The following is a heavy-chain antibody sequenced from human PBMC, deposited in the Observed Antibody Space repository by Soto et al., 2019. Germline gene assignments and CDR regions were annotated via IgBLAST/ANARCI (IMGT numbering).Heavy chain of an antibody. CDR2: IIPIFGTA. V-gene: IGHV1-69*06. J-gene: IGHJ6*02. D-gene: IGHD2-8*01. CDR3: ARYLITHGPPQNSFRYYYYGMDV. Sequence: SVKVSCKASGGTFSSYAISWVRQAPGQGLEWMGGIIPIFGTANYAQKFQGRVTISADKSTSTAYMGLSSLRSEDTAVYYCARYLITHGPPQNSFRYYYYGMDVWGQGTTFTV. CDR1: GGTFSSYA.